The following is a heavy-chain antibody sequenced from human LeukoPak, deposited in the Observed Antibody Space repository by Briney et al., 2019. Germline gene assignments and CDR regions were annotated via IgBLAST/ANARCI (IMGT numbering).Heavy chain of an antibody. CDR1: GFSFSSYY. CDR2: IKQDRSEK. CDR3: ARDGWADY. Sequence: GGSLRLSCAASGFSFSSYYMTWVRQAPGKGLEWVANIKQDRSEKYYVDSVKGRFTISRDNAKNSLYLQMNSLRAEDTAAYYCARDGWADYWGQGTLVTVSS. D-gene: IGHD2-2*03. J-gene: IGHJ4*02. V-gene: IGHV3-7*04.